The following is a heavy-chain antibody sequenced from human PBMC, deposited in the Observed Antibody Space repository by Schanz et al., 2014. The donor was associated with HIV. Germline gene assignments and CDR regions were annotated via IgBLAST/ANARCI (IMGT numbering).Heavy chain of an antibody. J-gene: IGHJ4*02. CDR1: GYTFNTYD. Sequence: QVQLVQSGAEVREPGASVKVSCKASGYTFNTYDINWVRQAPGQGLEWMGWMNPNRGNAGFAQTFQGRVTMTTDTSTSTAYMELRSLTSDDTAVYFCARSASVISSGWCSGNACYSGAFHSWGQGSLVIVSS. V-gene: IGHV1-8*01. D-gene: IGHD2-15*01. CDR3: ARSASVISSGWCSGNACYSGAFHS. CDR2: MNPNRGNA.